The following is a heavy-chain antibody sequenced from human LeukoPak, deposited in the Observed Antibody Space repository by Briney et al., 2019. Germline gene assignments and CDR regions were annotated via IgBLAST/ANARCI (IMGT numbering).Heavy chain of an antibody. V-gene: IGHV3-73*01. D-gene: IGHD3-3*01. J-gene: IGHJ4*01. CDR3: TSPAHDFDLWSGYYSL. CDR2: IRSKTKSGET. CDR1: GFTFSDSA. Sequence: GGSLRLSCSVSGFTFSDSAIHWVRHAAGKGLEWVGRIRSKTKSGETAYAASVKGRFTISRDDSKNTAYLQMNSLKPEDTAVYYCTSPAHDFDLWSGYYSLWGHGTQVTVSS.